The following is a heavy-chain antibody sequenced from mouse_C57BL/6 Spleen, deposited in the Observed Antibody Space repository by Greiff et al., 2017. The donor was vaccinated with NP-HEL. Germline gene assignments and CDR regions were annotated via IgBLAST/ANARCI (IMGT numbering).Heavy chain of an antibody. CDR2: IDPETGGT. J-gene: IGHJ4*01. Sequence: QVQLQQSGAELVRPGASVTLSCKASGYTFTDYEMHWVKQTPVHGLEWIGAIDPETGGTAYNQKFKGKAILTADKSSSTAYMELRSLTSEDSAVYYCTRKGNYYYAMDYWGQGTSVTVSS. D-gene: IGHD2-1*01. V-gene: IGHV1-15*01. CDR1: GYTFTDYE. CDR3: TRKGNYYYAMDY.